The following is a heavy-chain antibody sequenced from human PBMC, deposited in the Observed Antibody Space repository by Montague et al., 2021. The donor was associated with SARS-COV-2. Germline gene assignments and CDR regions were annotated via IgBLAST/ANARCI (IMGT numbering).Heavy chain of an antibody. D-gene: IGHD6-25*01. V-gene: IGHV4-59*12. J-gene: IGHJ4*02. CDR2: IYSSGSA. CDR1: GSSITSYY. Sequence: SETLSLTCTVSGSSITSYYWSWIRQAPGKGLEWIAYIYSSGSASYNPSLRSHATLSVEKSTNQFSLRLNSVTAADAAVYYCARVFRGQRLAFDFWGQGALVMVSS. CDR3: ARVFRGQRLAFDF.